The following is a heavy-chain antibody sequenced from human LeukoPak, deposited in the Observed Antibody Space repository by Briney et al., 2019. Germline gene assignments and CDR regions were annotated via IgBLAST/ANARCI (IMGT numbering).Heavy chain of an antibody. Sequence: SETLSLTCTVSGGSISSYYWSWIRQPPGKGLEWIGYIYYSGSTNYNPSLKSRVTISVDTSKNQFSLKLSSVTAADTAVYYCARTSVVVAATPNWFDPWGQGTLVTVSS. CDR3: ARTSVVVAATPNWFDP. CDR1: GGSISSYY. J-gene: IGHJ5*02. CDR2: IYYSGST. V-gene: IGHV4-59*01. D-gene: IGHD2-15*01.